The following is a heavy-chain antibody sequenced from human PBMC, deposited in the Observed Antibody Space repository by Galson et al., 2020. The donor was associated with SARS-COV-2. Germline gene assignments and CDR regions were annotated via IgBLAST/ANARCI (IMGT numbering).Heavy chain of an antibody. D-gene: IGHD5-12*01. J-gene: IGHJ4*02. CDR3: ARAMCGGTDCSEDVVAMMMSDTYFDY. CDR1: GYTFTAYY. Sequence: ASVKVSCKASGYTFTAYYIHWVRQAHGQGFEWMGWVNPNSGGTNYAQKFQGRVTMTRDTSITTAYLELSSLRSDDTAMYYCARAMCGGTDCSEDVVAMMMSDTYFDYWGQGTMVTAPS. V-gene: IGHV1-2*02. CDR2: VNPNSGGT.